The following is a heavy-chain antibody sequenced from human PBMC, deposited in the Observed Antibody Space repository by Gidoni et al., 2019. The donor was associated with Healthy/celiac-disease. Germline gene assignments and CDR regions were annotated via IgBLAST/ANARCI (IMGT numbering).Heavy chain of an antibody. V-gene: IGHV4-34*01. J-gene: IGHJ3*02. CDR2: INHSGST. D-gene: IGHD6-19*01. CDR1: GGSFSGSY. Sequence: QVQLQQWGAGLLKPSETLSLTCAVYGGSFSGSYWSWIRQPPGKGLEWIGEINHSGSTNYNPSLKSRVTISVDTSKNQFSLKLSSVTAADTAVYYCASLPIAVAAFDIWGQGTMVTVSS. CDR3: ASLPIAVAAFDI.